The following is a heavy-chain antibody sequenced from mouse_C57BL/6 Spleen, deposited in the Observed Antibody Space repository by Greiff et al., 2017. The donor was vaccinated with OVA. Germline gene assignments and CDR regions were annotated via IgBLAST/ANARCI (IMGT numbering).Heavy chain of an antibody. Sequence: DVKLVESGAGLVKPGGSLKLSCAASGFTFSSYAMSWVRQTPEKRLEWVAYISSGGDYIYYADTVKGRFTISRDNARNTLYLQMSSLKSEDTAMYYCTRDHYGSSYDWYFDVWGTGTTVTVSS. V-gene: IGHV5-9-1*02. CDR2: ISSGGDYI. D-gene: IGHD1-1*01. CDR3: TRDHYGSSYDWYFDV. J-gene: IGHJ1*03. CDR1: GFTFSSYA.